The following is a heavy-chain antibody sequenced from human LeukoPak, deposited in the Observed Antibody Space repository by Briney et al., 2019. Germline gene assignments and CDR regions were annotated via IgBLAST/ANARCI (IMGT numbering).Heavy chain of an antibody. CDR2: MNPNSGNT. CDR1: GYTFTSYD. CDR3: ARDPPHDSTTHFDY. V-gene: IGHV1-8*03. Sequence: ASVKVSCKASGYTFTSYDINWVRQATGQGLEWMGWMNPNSGNTGYTQKFQGRVTITRNTSISTAYMELSSLRSEDTAVYYCARDPPHDSTTHFDYWGQGTLVTVSS. D-gene: IGHD3-22*01. J-gene: IGHJ4*02.